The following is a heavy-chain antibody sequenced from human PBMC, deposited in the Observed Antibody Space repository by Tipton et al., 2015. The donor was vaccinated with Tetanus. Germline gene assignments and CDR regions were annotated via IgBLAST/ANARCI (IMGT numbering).Heavy chain of an antibody. D-gene: IGHD2-8*01. CDR3: ARAHCTDGVCNFDF. CDR2: IYPGDSDT. V-gene: IGHV5-51*01. J-gene: IGHJ4*02. Sequence: VQLVQSGGEVKKPGESLKISCKGSGYIFTNYWIGWVRQKPGKGLEWMGIIYPGDSDTRYSPSFQGRVTISVDKSINTAYLQWSSLKASDTSVFYCARAHCTDGVCNFDFWGQGALVTVAS. CDR1: GYIFTNYW.